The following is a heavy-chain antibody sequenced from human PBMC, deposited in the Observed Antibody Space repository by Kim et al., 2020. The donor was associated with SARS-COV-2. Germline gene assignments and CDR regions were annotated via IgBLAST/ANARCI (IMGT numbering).Heavy chain of an antibody. D-gene: IGHD1-26*01. CDR3: VKVGSGTYEY. J-gene: IGHJ4*02. V-gene: IGHV3-64D*09. CDR2: K. Sequence: KYYADSVKGRFTISRDNSKNTLYLQMSSLRAEDTAVYYCVKVGSGTYEYWGQGTLVTVSS.